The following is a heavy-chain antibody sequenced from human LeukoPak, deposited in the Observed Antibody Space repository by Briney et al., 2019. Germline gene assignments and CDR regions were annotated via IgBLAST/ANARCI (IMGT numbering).Heavy chain of an antibody. CDR2: IYYSGST. CDR1: GGSISSSSYY. Sequence: SETLSLTCTVSGGSISSSSYYWGWIRQPPGKGLEWIGIIYYSGSTYYNPSLKSRVTISVDTSKNQFSLQLSSVTAGDTAVYYCARQGRGGSGYMEEFDYWGQGTLVTVSS. V-gene: IGHV4-39*01. CDR3: ARQGRGGSGYMEEFDY. D-gene: IGHD6-25*01. J-gene: IGHJ4*02.